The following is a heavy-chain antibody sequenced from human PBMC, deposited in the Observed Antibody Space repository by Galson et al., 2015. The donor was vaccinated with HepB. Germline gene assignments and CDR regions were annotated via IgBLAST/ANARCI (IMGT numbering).Heavy chain of an antibody. J-gene: IGHJ4*02. CDR2: ISSSSSYI. CDR1: GFTFSSYS. V-gene: IGHV3-21*01. D-gene: IGHD4-11*01. Sequence: SLRLSCAGSGFTFSSYSMNWVRQAPGKGLEWVSSISSSSSYIYYADSVKGRFTISRDNAKNSLYLQMNSLRAEDTAVYYCATDRLSTVTTWGLVGGLDYWGQGTLVTVSS. CDR3: ATDRLSTVTTWGLVGGLDY.